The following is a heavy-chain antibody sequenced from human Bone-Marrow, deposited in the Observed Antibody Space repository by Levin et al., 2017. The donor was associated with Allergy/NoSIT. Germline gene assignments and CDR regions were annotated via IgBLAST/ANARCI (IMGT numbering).Heavy chain of an antibody. V-gene: IGHV3-23*01. J-gene: IGHJ6*02. CDR1: GFTFTTYA. CDR3: AKVLPIQQWYPYYDPGRDV. Sequence: PGGSLRLSCAASGFTFTTYAMTWVRRAPGMGLEWVSTVSSTGGSTYSTDSVKGRFTISRDNSKNTLYLQMNSLRSDDTAVYYFAKVLPIQQWYPYYDPGRDVWGQGTTVTVS. D-gene: IGHD5-18*01. CDR2: VSSTGGST.